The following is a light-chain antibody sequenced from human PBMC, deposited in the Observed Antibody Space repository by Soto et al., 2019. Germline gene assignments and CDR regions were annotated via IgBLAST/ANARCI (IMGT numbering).Light chain of an antibody. CDR3: SSYAGSSNV. V-gene: IGLV2-8*01. J-gene: IGLJ1*01. Sequence: QSALTQPPSASGSLGQSVTISCTGTSSDVGGYNYVSWYQQQSGKAPKLMIYEVNKRPSGVPDRFSGSKSGNTASLTVSGLQAEDEADYYCSSYAGSSNVFGTGTKLTVL. CDR1: SSDVGGYNY. CDR2: EVN.